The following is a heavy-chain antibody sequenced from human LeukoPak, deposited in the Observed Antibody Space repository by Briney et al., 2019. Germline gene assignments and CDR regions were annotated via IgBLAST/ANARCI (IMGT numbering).Heavy chain of an antibody. J-gene: IGHJ5*02. CDR3: ARGESWFDP. CDR2: INSRGSAI. CDR1: GFTFSDYY. V-gene: IGHV3-11*01. Sequence: GGSLRLSCAASGFTFSDYYMTWIRQAPGKGLEWVSYINSRGSAIYYADSVKGRFTVSRDNAKKSLYLQMNSLRAEDTAVYYSARGESWFDPWGQGILVTVSS.